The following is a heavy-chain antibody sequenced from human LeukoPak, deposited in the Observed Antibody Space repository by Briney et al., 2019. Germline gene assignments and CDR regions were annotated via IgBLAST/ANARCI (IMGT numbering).Heavy chain of an antibody. Sequence: PSETLSLTCTVSGGSISSGSYYWSWIRQPAGKGLEWIGRIYTSGSTNYNPSLKSRVTISVDTSKNQFSLKLSSVTAADTAVYYCARMFITMVRGVIGYFDYWGQGTLVTVSS. CDR3: ARMFITMVRGVIGYFDY. V-gene: IGHV4-61*02. CDR1: GGSISSGSYY. J-gene: IGHJ4*02. D-gene: IGHD3-10*01. CDR2: IYTSGST.